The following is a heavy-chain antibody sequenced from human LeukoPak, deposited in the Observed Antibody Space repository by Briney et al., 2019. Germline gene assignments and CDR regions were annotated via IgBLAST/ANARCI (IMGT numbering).Heavy chain of an antibody. CDR2: IYSSGST. CDR3: ARYSSRSFYFDS. CDR1: GDSISSSHC. J-gene: IGHJ4*02. D-gene: IGHD2-2*01. Sequence: PSETLSLTCAVSGDSISSSHCWNWVRQPPGKGLEWIGEIYSSGSTNYNPSFTSRVTISVDKSKNQFSLKLSSVTAADTAVYYCARYSSRSFYFDSWGQGTLVTVSS. V-gene: IGHV4-4*02.